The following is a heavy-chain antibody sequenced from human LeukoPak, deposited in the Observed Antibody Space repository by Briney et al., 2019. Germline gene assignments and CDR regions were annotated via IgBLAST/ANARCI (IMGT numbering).Heavy chain of an antibody. J-gene: IGHJ4*02. Sequence: GGSLRLSCAASGFTVSSNYMSWVRQAPGKGLEWVSVIYSGGSTYYADSVKGRFTISRDNSKSTLYLQMNSLRAEDTAVYYCARDGGVYCSGGSCYADYWGQGTLVTVSS. CDR3: ARDGGVYCSGGSCYADY. CDR2: IYSGGST. V-gene: IGHV3-53*01. D-gene: IGHD2-15*01. CDR1: GFTVSSNY.